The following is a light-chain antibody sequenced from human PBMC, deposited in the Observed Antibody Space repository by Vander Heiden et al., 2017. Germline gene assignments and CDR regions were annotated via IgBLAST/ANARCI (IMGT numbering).Light chain of an antibody. Sequence: EIQMTQSPSSLSASVGDRVTITCRASQSISSYLNWYQQKPGKAPKLLIYAASSLQSGVPSRFSGSGSGTDFTLTISSLQPEDVATYYCQQSYSTLLTFGPGTKVDIK. V-gene: IGKV1-39*01. J-gene: IGKJ3*01. CDR1: QSISSY. CDR3: QQSYSTLLT. CDR2: AAS.